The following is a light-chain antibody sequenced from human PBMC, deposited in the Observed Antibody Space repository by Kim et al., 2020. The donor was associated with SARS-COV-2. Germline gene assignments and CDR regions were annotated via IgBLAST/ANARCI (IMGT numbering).Light chain of an antibody. CDR1: SSDVGGYNY. Sequence: GQSITISCTGTSSDVGGYNYVSWYQQHPGKAPKLMIYDVSNRPSGVSNRFSGSKSGNTASLTISGLQAEDEADYYCSSYTSSSDRVFGGGTKLTVL. CDR2: DVS. CDR3: SSYTSSSDRV. V-gene: IGLV2-14*03. J-gene: IGLJ3*02.